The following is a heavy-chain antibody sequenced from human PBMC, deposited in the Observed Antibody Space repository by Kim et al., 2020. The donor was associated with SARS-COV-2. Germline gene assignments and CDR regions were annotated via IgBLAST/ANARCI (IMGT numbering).Heavy chain of an antibody. CDR3: ARVGSMIAPPYYFDS. J-gene: IGHJ4*02. Sequence: SETLSLTCTVSSGSISNYYWSWIRQPPGKGLEWIGYISHSGITNYNPSLKSRVAMSLDTSRNQFSLRLTSMTPADTAVYHCARVGSMIAPPYYFDSWGQGTLVTVSS. CDR1: SGSISNYY. D-gene: IGHD3-22*01. CDR2: ISHSGIT. V-gene: IGHV4-59*13.